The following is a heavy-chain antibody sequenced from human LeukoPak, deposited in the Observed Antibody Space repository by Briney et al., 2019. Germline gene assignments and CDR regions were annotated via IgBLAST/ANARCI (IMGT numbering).Heavy chain of an antibody. CDR3: AKNIWTEMATIYYYMDV. CDR1: GFTFSSYA. Sequence: GGSLRLSCAASGFTFSSYAMSWVRQAPGKGLEWVSAISSSAYSTYYADSVKGRFTISRDNSKNTLYLQMNSLRAEDTAVYYCAKNIWTEMATIYYYMDVWGKGTTVTVSS. D-gene: IGHD5-24*01. J-gene: IGHJ6*03. CDR2: ISSSAYST. V-gene: IGHV3-23*01.